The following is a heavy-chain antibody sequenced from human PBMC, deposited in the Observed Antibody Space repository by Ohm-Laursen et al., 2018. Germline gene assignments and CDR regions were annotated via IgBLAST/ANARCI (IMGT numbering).Heavy chain of an antibody. J-gene: IGHJ6*02. D-gene: IGHD3-3*01. CDR1: GFTVSSNF. Sequence: SLRLSCSATGFTVSSNFVTWVRQAPGKGLEWVSSIYNDGSTYYADSVRGRFTISRDNSKNTLYLQMNSLRAEDTAVYYCAGSIFVLGMDVWGQGTTVTVSS. CDR2: IYNDGST. V-gene: IGHV3-66*01. CDR3: AGSIFVLGMDV.